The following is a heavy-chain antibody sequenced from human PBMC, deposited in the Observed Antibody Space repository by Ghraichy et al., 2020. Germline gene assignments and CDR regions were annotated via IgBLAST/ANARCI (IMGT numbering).Heavy chain of an antibody. V-gene: IGHV3-48*02. D-gene: IGHD6-13*01. CDR3: ARCAAAGSYYYYYGMDV. CDR1: GFTFSSYS. CDR2: ISSSSSTI. J-gene: IGHJ6*02. Sequence: GSLRLSCVASGFTFSSYSMNWVRQAPGKGLEWLSYISSSSSTIYYADSVKGRFTISRDNAKNSLYLQMNSLRDEDTAVYYCARCAAAGSYYYYYGMDVWGQGTTVTVSS.